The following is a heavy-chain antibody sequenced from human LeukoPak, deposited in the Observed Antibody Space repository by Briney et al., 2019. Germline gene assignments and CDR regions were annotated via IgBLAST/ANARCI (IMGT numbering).Heavy chain of an antibody. CDR3: TRHSSRWDPFDY. V-gene: IGHV5-51*01. J-gene: IGHJ4*02. CDR1: GYSFTNYW. Sequence: GESLKISCKASGYSFTNYWIGWVRQMPGKGLEWMGIFYPGDSDTRYSPSFQGQVTISADGSISTAYLQWSSLKASDTAMYYSTRHSSRWDPFDYWGQGTLVTVSS. CDR2: FYPGDSDT. D-gene: IGHD1-26*01.